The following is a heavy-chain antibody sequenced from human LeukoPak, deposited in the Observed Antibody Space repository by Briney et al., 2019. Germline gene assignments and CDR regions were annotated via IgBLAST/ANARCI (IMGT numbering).Heavy chain of an antibody. J-gene: IGHJ4*02. V-gene: IGHV3-21*01. Sequence: GGSLRLSCAASGFTFSSYCMSWVRQAPGKGLEWVSSITTSSTYISYADSVKGRFTISRDNAKNSLYLQMNSLRAKDTAVYYCARGKYSSGWFDYWGQGTLVTVSS. CDR2: ITTSSTYI. D-gene: IGHD6-19*01. CDR1: GFTFSSYC. CDR3: ARGKYSSGWFDY.